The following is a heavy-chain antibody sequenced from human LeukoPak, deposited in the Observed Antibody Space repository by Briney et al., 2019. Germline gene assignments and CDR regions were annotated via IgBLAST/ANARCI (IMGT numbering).Heavy chain of an antibody. CDR2: IYTSGST. CDR3: ARHKPGFPPYFDY. Sequence: PSETLSLTCTVSGGSISSYYWSWIRQPPGKGLEWIGYIYTSGSTNYNPSLKSRVTISVDTSKDQFSLKLSSVTAADTAVYYCARHKPGFPPYFDYWGQGTLVSVSS. D-gene: IGHD3-9*01. V-gene: IGHV4-4*09. J-gene: IGHJ4*02. CDR1: GGSISSYY.